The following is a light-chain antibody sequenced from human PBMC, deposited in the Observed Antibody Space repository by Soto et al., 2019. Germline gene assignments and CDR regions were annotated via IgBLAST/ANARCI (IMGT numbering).Light chain of an antibody. Sequence: LTPSPSTLSLSPVLTSNLASMASQSIHTSLAWYQQKSGKPPRLVIYDSTLRANGVPDRFGGSRSGTEFTLTINSLEPEDFAVYYCQQRNVWPPITFGQGTRWRL. CDR3: QQRNVWPPIT. CDR2: DST. J-gene: IGKJ5*01. V-gene: IGKV3-11*01. CDR1: QSIHTS.